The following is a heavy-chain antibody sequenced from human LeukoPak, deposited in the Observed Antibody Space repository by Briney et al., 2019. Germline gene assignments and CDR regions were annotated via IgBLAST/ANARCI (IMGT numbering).Heavy chain of an antibody. CDR2: ISGGSRTL. CDR3: AREADSGGYRFDY. CDR1: GFTLGSYE. Sequence: GGSLRLSCAASGFTLGSYEMHWVRQAPGKGLEWVSYISGGSRTLYADSVKGRFAISRDNAKNSLYLQMNSLRAEDTALYYCAREADSGGYRFDYWGQGMLVTVSS. V-gene: IGHV3-48*03. J-gene: IGHJ4*02. D-gene: IGHD3-22*01.